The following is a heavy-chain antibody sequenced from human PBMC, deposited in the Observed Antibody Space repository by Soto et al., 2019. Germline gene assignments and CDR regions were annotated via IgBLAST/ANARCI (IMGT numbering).Heavy chain of an antibody. J-gene: IGHJ4*02. CDR2: IDLTDSYT. Sequence: GESLKISCKGSGYIFRNNWITWVRQMPGKGLEWVGRIDLTDSYTSYSPSFQGHVSFSADKSINTTYLHFSSLRASDTAVYYCARGTGGSSDPYYFDYWGQGTLVTVSS. CDR3: ARGTGGSSDPYYFDY. CDR1: GYIFRNNW. D-gene: IGHD6-6*01. V-gene: IGHV5-10-1*01.